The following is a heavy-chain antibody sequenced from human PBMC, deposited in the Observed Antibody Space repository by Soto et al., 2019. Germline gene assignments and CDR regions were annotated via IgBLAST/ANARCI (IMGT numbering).Heavy chain of an antibody. CDR3: ARRRGYGDPADYYFDY. D-gene: IGHD4-17*01. J-gene: IGHJ4*02. CDR2: IYYSGST. V-gene: IGHV4-39*01. Sequence: PSETLSLTCTVSGGSISSSSYYWGWIRQPPGKGLEWIGSIYYSGSTYYNPSLKSRVTISVDTSKNQFSLKLSSVTAADTAVYYCARRRGYGDPADYYFDYWGQGTLVTVSS. CDR1: GGSISSSSYY.